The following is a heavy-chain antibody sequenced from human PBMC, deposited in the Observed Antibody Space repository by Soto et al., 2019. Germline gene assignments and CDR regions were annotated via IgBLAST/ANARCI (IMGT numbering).Heavy chain of an antibody. CDR3: ARVVAGYDF. CDR2: INPNSGAA. J-gene: IGHJ4*02. CDR1: GYTFSDYY. D-gene: IGHD6-19*01. Sequence: ASVKVFCKASGYTFSDYYIHWVRQAPGQGLVWMAWINPNSGAADSAQKFQGRVTMTRDTSISTAYMELSRLRSDDTAVYYCARVVAGYDFWGQGTLVTVSS. V-gene: IGHV1-2*02.